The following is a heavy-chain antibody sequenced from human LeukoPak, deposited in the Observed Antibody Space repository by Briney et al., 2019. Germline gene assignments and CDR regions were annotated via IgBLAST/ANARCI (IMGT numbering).Heavy chain of an antibody. V-gene: IGHV1-8*01. J-gene: IGHJ4*02. CDR1: GYTFTSYD. CDR2: MNPNSGNT. D-gene: IGHD6-6*01. Sequence: ASVTVSCKASGYTFTSYDINWVRQATGQGLEWMGWMNPNSGNTGYAQKFQGRVTMTRNTSISTAYMELSSLRSEDTAVYYCARGMWQGQLVDYWGQGTLVTVSS. CDR3: ARGMWQGQLVDY.